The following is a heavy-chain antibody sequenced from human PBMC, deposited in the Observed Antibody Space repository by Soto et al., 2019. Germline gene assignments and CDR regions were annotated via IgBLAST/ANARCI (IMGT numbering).Heavy chain of an antibody. CDR2: LGFDGGGR. Sequence: VGSLRLSCASSVFAFSSYGMHCVRHTPGKGLEWVAVLGFDGGGRYYADSVKGRFTISRDNSKSTLYLQMDSLRAEDTALYYCAREPVGNDYATDVWGQGTTVTVS. J-gene: IGHJ6*01. D-gene: IGHD1-26*01. CDR1: VFAFSSYG. V-gene: IGHV3-33*01. CDR3: AREPVGNDYATDV.